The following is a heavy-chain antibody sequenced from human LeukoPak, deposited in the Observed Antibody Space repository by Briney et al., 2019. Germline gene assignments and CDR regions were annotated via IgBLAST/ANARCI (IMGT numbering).Heavy chain of an antibody. CDR2: INPNSGGT. Sequence: GASVEVSCKASGYTFTGYYMHWVRQAPGQGLEWMGRINPNSGGTNYAQKFQGRVTMTRDTSISTAYMELSRLRSNDTAVYYCARATWNNWFDPWGQGTLVTVSS. CDR1: GYTFTGYY. D-gene: IGHD1-1*01. CDR3: ARATWNNWFDP. J-gene: IGHJ5*02. V-gene: IGHV1-2*06.